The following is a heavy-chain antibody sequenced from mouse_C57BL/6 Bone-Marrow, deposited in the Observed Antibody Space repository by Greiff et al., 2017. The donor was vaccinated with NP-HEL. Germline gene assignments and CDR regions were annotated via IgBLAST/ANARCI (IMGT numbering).Heavy chain of an antibody. D-gene: IGHD2-2*01. CDR2: ISDGGSYT. CDR1: GFTFSSYA. CDR3: ARDRAMVTRAMDY. J-gene: IGHJ4*01. V-gene: IGHV5-4*01. Sequence: EVKLVESGGGLVKPGGSLKLSCAASGFTFSSYAMSWVRQTPEKRLEWVATISDGGSYTYYPDNVKGRFTISRDNAKNNLYLQMSHLKSEDTAMYYCARDRAMVTRAMDYWGQGTSVTVSS.